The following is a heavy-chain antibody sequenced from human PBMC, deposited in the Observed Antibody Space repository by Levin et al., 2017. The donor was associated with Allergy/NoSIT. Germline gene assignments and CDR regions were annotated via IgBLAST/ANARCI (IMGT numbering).Heavy chain of an antibody. J-gene: IGHJ4*02. V-gene: IGHV1-69*04. D-gene: IGHD6-13*01. Sequence: AASVKVSCKASGGTFSSYTISWVRQAPGQGLEWMGRIIPILGIANYAQKFQGRVTITADKSTSTAYMELSSLRSEDTAVYYCARDLVAAAGTGVGESYWGQGTLVTVSS. CDR2: IIPILGIA. CDR3: ARDLVAAAGTGVGESY. CDR1: GGTFSSYT.